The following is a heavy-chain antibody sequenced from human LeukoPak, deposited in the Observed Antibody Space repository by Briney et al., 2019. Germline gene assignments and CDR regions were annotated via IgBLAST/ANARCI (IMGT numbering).Heavy chain of an antibody. V-gene: IGHV1-2*02. D-gene: IGHD3-10*01. CDR1: GYTFTSYD. CDR2: INPNSGGT. CDR3: ARDLGFGERFDY. J-gene: IGHJ4*02. Sequence: ASVKVSCKASGYTFTSYDINWVRQATGQGLEWMGWINPNSGGTNYAQKFQGRVTMTRDTSISTAYMELSRLRSGDTAVYYCARDLGFGERFDYWGQGTLVTVSS.